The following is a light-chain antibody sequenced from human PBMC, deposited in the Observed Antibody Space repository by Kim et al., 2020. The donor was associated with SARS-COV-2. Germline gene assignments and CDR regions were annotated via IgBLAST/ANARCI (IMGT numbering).Light chain of an antibody. J-gene: IGLJ2*01. V-gene: IGLV3-1*01. CDR3: QAWDSSTHVV. CDR2: QDS. Sequence: VSQGQKASITCAGDELGDKYACWYQQKPGQSPVVVIYQDSKRPSGIPERFAGSNSGNTATLTISGTQAMDEADYYCQAWDSSTHVVFGGGTQLTVL. CDR1: ELGDKY.